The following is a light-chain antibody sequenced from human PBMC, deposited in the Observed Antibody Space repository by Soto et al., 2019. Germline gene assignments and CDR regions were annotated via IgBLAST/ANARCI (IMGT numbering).Light chain of an antibody. J-gene: IGKJ4*01. CDR1: QSITNY. CDR2: TTS. CDR3: QQTYRTPLT. Sequence: DIQMTQSPSSLSASVRDRVTITCRASQSITNYLNWYQQKPGRAPKLLIYTTSSLQTGVPSRFSGSGSGAEFTLAISSLQPEDFATYFCQQTYRTPLTFGGGTKVDIK. V-gene: IGKV1-39*01.